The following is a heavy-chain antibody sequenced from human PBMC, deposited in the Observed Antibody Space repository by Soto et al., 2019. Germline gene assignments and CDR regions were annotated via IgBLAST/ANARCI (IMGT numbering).Heavy chain of an antibody. D-gene: IGHD3-22*01. Sequence: ASVKVSCKASGYTFTSYAINWVRQATGQGLEWMGWMNPISGNTDYAQKFQGRVTMTRNTSISTAYMELSSLRSEDTAVYYRAIRYYYYRSGYDEAPDYFDYWGQGTLVTVSS. CDR2: MNPISGNT. V-gene: IGHV1-8*01. CDR1: GYTFTSYA. J-gene: IGHJ4*02. CDR3: AIRYYYYRSGYDEAPDYFDY.